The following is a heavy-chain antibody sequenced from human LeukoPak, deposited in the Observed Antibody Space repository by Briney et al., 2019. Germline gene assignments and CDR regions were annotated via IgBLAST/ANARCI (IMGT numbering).Heavy chain of an antibody. J-gene: IGHJ4*02. CDR1: AGSISNYF. CDR2: IYTSGTT. Sequence: SETLSLTCTVSAGSISNYFWSWIRQPAGKGLEWIGRIYTSGTTNYIPSLKSRVTISVDTSTNQFSLKLTSVTAADTAVYYCARENGSGSRGLDFWGQGTLVTVSS. D-gene: IGHD3-10*01. V-gene: IGHV4-4*07. CDR3: ARENGSGSRGLDF.